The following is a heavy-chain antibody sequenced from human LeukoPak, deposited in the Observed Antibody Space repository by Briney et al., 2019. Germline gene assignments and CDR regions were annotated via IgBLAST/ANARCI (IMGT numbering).Heavy chain of an antibody. Sequence: GGSLRLSCAASGFTFSNYGMHWVRQAPGKGLEWVAVIWYDGSNKYYADSAKGRFIISRDNSKNTLYLQMNSLRAEDTAVYYCARDISGYYYFDYWGQGTLVTVSS. CDR1: GFTFSNYG. V-gene: IGHV3-33*01. D-gene: IGHD3-22*01. CDR2: IWYDGSNK. CDR3: ARDISGYYYFDY. J-gene: IGHJ4*02.